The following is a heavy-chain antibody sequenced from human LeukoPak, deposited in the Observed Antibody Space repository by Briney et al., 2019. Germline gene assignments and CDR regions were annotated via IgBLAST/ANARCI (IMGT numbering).Heavy chain of an antibody. CDR3: ARRKSYCSSTSCPSHYFDY. J-gene: IGHJ4*02. D-gene: IGHD2-2*01. CDR2: INHSGST. Sequence: SETLSLTCAVYGGSFSGYYWSWIRQPPGKGLEWIGEINHSGSTNYNPSLKSRVTISVDTSKNQFSLKLSSVTAADTAVYYCARRKSYCSSTSCPSHYFDYWGQGTLVTVSS. V-gene: IGHV4-34*01. CDR1: GGSFSGYY.